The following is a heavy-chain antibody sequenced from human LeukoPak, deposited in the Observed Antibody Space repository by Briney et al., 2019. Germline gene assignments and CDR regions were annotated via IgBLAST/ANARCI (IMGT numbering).Heavy chain of an antibody. CDR3: AKSSGSYIFYFDY. CDR2: ISGSGGST. J-gene: IGHJ4*02. V-gene: IGHV3-23*01. Sequence: GGSLRLSCAASGFTCGSYAMSWVRQAPGKGLEWVSAISGSGGSTYYADSVKGRFTISRDNSKNTLYLQMNSLRAEDTAVYYCAKSSGSYIFYFDYWGQGTLVTVSS. D-gene: IGHD1-26*01. CDR1: GFTCGSYA.